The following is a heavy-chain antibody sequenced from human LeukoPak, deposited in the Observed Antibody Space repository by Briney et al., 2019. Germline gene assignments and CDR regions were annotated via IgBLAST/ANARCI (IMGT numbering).Heavy chain of an antibody. CDR3: ARAVTTVNIFDY. CDR2: IYSGGST. Sequence: GGSLRLSCAASGFTVSSNYMSWVRQAPGKGLEWVSVIYSGGSTYYADSVRGRFTISRVNSKNTLYLQMNSLRAEDTAVYYCARAVTTVNIFDYWGQGTLVTVSS. CDR1: GFTVSSNY. D-gene: IGHD4-11*01. V-gene: IGHV3-53*01. J-gene: IGHJ4*02.